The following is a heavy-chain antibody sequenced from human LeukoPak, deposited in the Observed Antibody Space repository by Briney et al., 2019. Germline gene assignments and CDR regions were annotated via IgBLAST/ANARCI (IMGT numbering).Heavy chain of an antibody. J-gene: IGHJ6*03. CDR1: GYIFTNYY. CDR2: INPSGGGT. V-gene: IGHV1-46*01. Sequence: ASVKVSCKASGYIFTNYYMYWMRQAPGQGLEWMGLINPSGGGTNYAQKFQARVTMTRDMSTSTVYMELRRLRSEDTAVYYCARLPHRVTTDDYYYYMDVWGKGTTVTVSS. D-gene: IGHD4-17*01. CDR3: ARLPHRVTTDDYYYYMDV.